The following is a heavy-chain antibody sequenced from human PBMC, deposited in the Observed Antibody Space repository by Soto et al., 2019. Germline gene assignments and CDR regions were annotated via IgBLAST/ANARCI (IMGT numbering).Heavy chain of an antibody. CDR2: IIHSEST. D-gene: IGHD1-26*01. CDR1: GGSFSAYY. J-gene: IGHJ6*02. CDR3: ARQRPTDGRWEFANYYGMDV. V-gene: IGHV4-34*12. Sequence: PSETLSLTCAVYGGSFSAYYWSWVRQLPGKGLEWIGEIIHSESTKYNPSLKSRVTISVDTSKNQFSLKLSSVTAADTAVYYCARQRPTDGRWEFANYYGMDVWGQGTPVTVSS.